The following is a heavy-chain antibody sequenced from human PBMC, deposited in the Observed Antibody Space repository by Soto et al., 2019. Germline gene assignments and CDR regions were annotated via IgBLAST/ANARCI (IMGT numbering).Heavy chain of an antibody. V-gene: IGHV3-9*01. Sequence: PGGSLILSCAASGFTFDDYAMHWVRQDPGKGLEWVSGISWNSGSIGYADSVKGRFTISRDNAKNSLYLQMNSLKIEDTAVYYCTTDSYSTIIIVRFDYWGHGTLVTVSS. CDR2: ISWNSGSI. D-gene: IGHD3-22*01. J-gene: IGHJ4*01. CDR1: GFTFDDYA. CDR3: TTDSYSTIIIVRFDY.